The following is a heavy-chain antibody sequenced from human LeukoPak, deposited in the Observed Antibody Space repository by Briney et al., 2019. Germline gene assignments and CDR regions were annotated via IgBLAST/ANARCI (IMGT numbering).Heavy chain of an antibody. D-gene: IGHD2-21*02. CDR2: INTDGSST. J-gene: IGHJ1*01. Sequence: GSLRLSCAASGFTFSSHWMHWVRQAPGKGLVWVSRINTDGSSTSYADSVKGRFNISRDNAKNTLYLQMNSLRAEDMAVYYCARAASCGGDCSSSYLQHWGQGTLVTVSS. CDR3: ARAASCGGDCSSSYLQH. V-gene: IGHV3-74*01. CDR1: GFTFSSHW.